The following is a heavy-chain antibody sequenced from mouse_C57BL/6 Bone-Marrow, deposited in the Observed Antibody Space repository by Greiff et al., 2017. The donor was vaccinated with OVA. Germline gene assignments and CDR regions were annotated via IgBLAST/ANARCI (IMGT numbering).Heavy chain of an antibody. V-gene: IGHV1-80*01. CDR1: GYAFSSYW. CDR3: ARKGPITTVVVMDY. Sequence: QVQLKESGAELVKPGASVKISCKASGYAFSSYWMNWVKQRPGKGLEWIGQIYPGDGDTNYNGKFKGKATLTADKSSSTAYMQLSSLTSEDSAVYFCARKGPITTVVVMDYWGQGTSVTVSS. D-gene: IGHD1-1*01. J-gene: IGHJ4*01. CDR2: IYPGDGDT.